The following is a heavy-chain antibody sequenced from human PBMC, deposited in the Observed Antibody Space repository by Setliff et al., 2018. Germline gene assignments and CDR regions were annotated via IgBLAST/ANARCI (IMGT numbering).Heavy chain of an antibody. J-gene: IGHJ6*03. V-gene: IGHV4-31*03. D-gene: IGHD3-3*01. Sequence: SETLSLTCTVSGGSISSGTYYWSWIRQHPGKGLEWIGYFYNSGNTYYNPSLKSRFTISFDTPKNQFSLKLSSVTAADTAVYYCARMSGFQYIDVWDKGTTVTVSS. CDR2: FYNSGNT. CDR3: ARMSGFQYIDV. CDR1: GGSISSGTYY.